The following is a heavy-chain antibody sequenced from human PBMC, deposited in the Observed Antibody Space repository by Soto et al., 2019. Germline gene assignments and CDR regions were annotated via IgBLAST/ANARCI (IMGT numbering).Heavy chain of an antibody. V-gene: IGHV4-34*01. D-gene: IGHD2-15*01. CDR3: ARAANYCRGGRCDTPHDY. Sequence: QVQLQQWGARLLKPSETLSLTCAVYGGSFSGYYWSWIRQPPGKGLEWIGEINHSGSTNYNPSLKSRVTISVDTSKNQFYLKFSSVTAADTAACYCARAANYCRGGRCDTPHDYCGQGTLVTVSS. CDR1: GGSFSGYY. CDR2: INHSGST. J-gene: IGHJ4*02.